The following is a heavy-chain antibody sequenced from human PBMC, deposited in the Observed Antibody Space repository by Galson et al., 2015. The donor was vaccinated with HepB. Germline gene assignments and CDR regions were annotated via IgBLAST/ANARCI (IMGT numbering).Heavy chain of an antibody. CDR3: AREGIAAAASRNNWFDP. CDR1: RYTFTSYY. CDR2: INPSGGST. D-gene: IGHD6-13*01. V-gene: IGHV1-46*01. J-gene: IGHJ5*02. Sequence: SVKVSCKASRYTFTSYYMHWVRQAPGQGLEWMGIINPSGGSTSYAQKFQGRVTMTRDTSTSTVYMELSSLRSEDTAVYYCAREGIAAAASRNNWFDPWGQGTLVTVSS.